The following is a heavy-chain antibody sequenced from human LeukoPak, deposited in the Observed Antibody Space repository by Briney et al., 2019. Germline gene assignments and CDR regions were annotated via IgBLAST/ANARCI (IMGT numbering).Heavy chain of an antibody. CDR2: IWYDGSNK. CDR3: ARVSPSLGDAFDI. CDR1: GFTFTTYN. Sequence: GGSLRLSCEASGFTFTTYNMHWVRQAPGKGLEWVAVIWYDGSNKYYADSVKGRFTISRDNSKNTLYLQMNSLRAEDTAVYYCARVSPSLGDAFDIWGQGTMVTVSS. J-gene: IGHJ3*02. D-gene: IGHD6-13*01. V-gene: IGHV3-33*08.